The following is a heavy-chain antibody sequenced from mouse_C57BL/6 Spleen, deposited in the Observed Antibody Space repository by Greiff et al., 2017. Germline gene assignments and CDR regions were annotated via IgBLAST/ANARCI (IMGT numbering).Heavy chain of an antibody. CDR2: IYPGDGDT. CDR3: ARDGSTHWYCDV. D-gene: IGHD1-1*01. CDR1: GYAFSSSW. V-gene: IGHV1-82*01. Sequence: VQLQQSGPELVKPGASVKISCKASGYAFSSSWMNWVKQRPGKGLEWIGRIYPGDGDTNYNGKFKGKATLTADKSSSTAYMQLSSLTSEDSAVSFCARDGSTHWYCDVWGTGTTVTVSS. J-gene: IGHJ1*03.